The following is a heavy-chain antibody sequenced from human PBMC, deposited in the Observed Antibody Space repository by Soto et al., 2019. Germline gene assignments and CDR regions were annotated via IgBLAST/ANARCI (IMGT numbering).Heavy chain of an antibody. V-gene: IGHV3-9*01. J-gene: IGHJ5*02. Sequence: QLVESGGGLVQPGGSLRLSCVASGFSFDDFAMHWVRQAPGKGLEWISGITWNSVSTDYANSVKGRFTVSRDNAKNSLYLQRSSLTTEDTALYFCAKERVRLLDAWGQGTRVTVSS. D-gene: IGHD2-15*01. CDR1: GFSFDDFA. CDR3: AKERVRLLDA. CDR2: ITWNSVST.